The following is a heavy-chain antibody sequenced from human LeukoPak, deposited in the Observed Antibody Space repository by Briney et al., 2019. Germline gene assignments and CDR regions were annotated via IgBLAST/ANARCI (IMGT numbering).Heavy chain of an antibody. CDR2: INPNIGAT. D-gene: IGHD1-14*01. J-gene: IGHJ4*02. Sequence: ASVKVSCKASGYTFTGYFIPWVRQAPGQGLEWMGWINPNIGATKYARKFQGRVTVTRDTSISTAYMELSRLRSDDTAVYYCARCQLTDDLDYWGQRTLVTVSS. CDR3: ARCQLTDDLDY. CDR1: GYTFTGYF. V-gene: IGHV1-2*02.